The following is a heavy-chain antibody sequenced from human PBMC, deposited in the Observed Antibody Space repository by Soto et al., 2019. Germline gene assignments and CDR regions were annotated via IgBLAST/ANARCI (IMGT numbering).Heavy chain of an antibody. V-gene: IGHV3-7*01. CDR2: INQDATQK. Sequence: GVSLRLSCEASGFAFSSKWMTWVRQVSGKGLEWVANINQDATQKYYVDSVKGRFTISRDNAKNSLFLQMNSLRVEDTAVYYCARANAIDVWGQGIMVTVSS. CDR1: GFAFSSKW. J-gene: IGHJ3*01. CDR3: ARANAIDV.